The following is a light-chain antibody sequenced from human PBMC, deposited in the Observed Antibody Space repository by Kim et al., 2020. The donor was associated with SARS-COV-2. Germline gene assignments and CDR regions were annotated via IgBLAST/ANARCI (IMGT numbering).Light chain of an antibody. CDR1: VVAKKY. CDR2: KDI. CDR3: YSAADKNLI. V-gene: IGLV3-27*01. J-gene: IGLJ2*01. Sequence: SYELTQPSSVSVSPGQTARITCSGDVVAKKYGRWFQQKPGQAPVVVIYKDIERPSGIPDRFSGSSSGTTVTLTISGAQVEDEADYYCYSAADKNLIFGGGTQLTVL.